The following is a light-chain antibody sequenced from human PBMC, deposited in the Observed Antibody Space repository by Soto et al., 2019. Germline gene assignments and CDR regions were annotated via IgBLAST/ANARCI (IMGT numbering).Light chain of an antibody. CDR2: GAS. CDR1: QSVTRDY. V-gene: IGKV3-20*01. Sequence: EIVLTQSPGTLSLSAGERATLSCRASQSVTRDYLAWFQQKPGQAPRLLIFGASSRATGIPDRFSGSGSGTDFTLTISRLDPEDFAVYYCQQYGDSPQTFGQGTKLEIK. J-gene: IGKJ2*01. CDR3: QQYGDSPQT.